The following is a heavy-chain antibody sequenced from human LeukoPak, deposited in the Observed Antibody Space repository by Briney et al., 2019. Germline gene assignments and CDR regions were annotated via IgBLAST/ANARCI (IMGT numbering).Heavy chain of an antibody. CDR3: ARPCTITGEDWFDP. CDR2: ISAYNGNT. J-gene: IGHJ5*02. CDR1: GYTFTSYG. Sequence: ASVKVSCKASGYTFTSYGISWVRQAPGQGLEWMGWISAYNGNTNYAQKLQGRVTMTTDTSTSTAYMELRSLRSDDTAVYYCARPCTITGEDWFDPWGQGTLVTVSS. V-gene: IGHV1-18*01. D-gene: IGHD7-27*01.